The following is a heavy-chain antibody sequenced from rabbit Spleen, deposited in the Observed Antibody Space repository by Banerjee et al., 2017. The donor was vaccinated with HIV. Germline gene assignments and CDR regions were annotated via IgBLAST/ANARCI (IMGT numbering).Heavy chain of an antibody. D-gene: IGHD1-1*01. Sequence: QLVESGGGLVKPEGSLKLSCKASGFDFSSYYMNWVRQAPGKGLEWIGYIDPVFGSTYYASWVNGRFTISSHNAQNTLYLQLNSLTAADTATYFCARLSSGAFNLWGQGTLVTVS. CDR2: IDPVFGST. J-gene: IGHJ4*01. CDR1: GFDFSSYY. V-gene: IGHV1S7*01. CDR3: ARLSSGAFNL.